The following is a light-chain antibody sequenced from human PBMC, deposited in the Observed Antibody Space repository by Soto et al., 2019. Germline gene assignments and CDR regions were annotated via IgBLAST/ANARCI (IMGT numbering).Light chain of an antibody. CDR3: SSYAASNKFYFV. CDR2: EVT. CDR1: SSDVGGYNY. J-gene: IGLJ7*01. V-gene: IGLV2-8*01. Sequence: QSALTQPPSASGSPGQSVTISCTGTSSDVGGYNYVSWYQQYPGRAPKLMIYEVTKRPSGVPDRVSGSKSGNTASLTVSGLGAEDEADYYCSSYAASNKFYFVFGGGTQLTVL.